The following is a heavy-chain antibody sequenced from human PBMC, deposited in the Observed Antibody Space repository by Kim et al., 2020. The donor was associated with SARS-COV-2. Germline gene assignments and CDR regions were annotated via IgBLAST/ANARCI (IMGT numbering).Heavy chain of an antibody. D-gene: IGHD3-3*01. Sequence: SETLSLTCTVSGGSISSSSYYWGWIRQPPGKGLEWIGSIYYSGSTYYNPSLKSRVTISVDTSKNQFSLKLSSVTAADTAVYYCARKYYDFWSGYPNYYYYYGMDVWGQGTTVTVSS. J-gene: IGHJ6*02. V-gene: IGHV4-39*01. CDR2: IYYSGST. CDR1: GGSISSSSYY. CDR3: ARKYYDFWSGYPNYYYYYGMDV.